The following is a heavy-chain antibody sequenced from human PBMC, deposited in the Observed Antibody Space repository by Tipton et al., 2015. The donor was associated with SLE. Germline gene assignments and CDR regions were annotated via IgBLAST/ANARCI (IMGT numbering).Heavy chain of an antibody. D-gene: IGHD1-1*01. CDR1: AFRFSSYW. CDR2: IKEDGSEK. V-gene: IGHV3-7*01. J-gene: IGHJ4*02. Sequence: SLRLSCAASAFRFSSYWMNWVRQGPGKGLEWVTSIKEDGSEKYNVDSVKGRFTISRDNAKNSLYMQMNSRRAEDTAVYYCASGTWSGSDYWGQGPLVTVSS. CDR3: ASGTWSGSDY.